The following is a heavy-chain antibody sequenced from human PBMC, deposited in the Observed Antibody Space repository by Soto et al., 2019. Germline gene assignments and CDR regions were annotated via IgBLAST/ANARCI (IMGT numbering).Heavy chain of an antibody. J-gene: IGHJ4*02. D-gene: IGHD3-16*01. CDR3: VKARRREFWLMGELEH. Sequence: DVQVLESGGGLVQPGGSLRLSCAASGFAFSTYAMTWVRQAPGKGLEWVSVVSPSGGTIHYADSVKGRFSISRENSNNTLFLQMNSLRVEDTAVYFCVKARRREFWLMGELEHWGQGTLVTVSS. CDR1: GFAFSTYA. V-gene: IGHV3-23*01. CDR2: VSPSGGTI.